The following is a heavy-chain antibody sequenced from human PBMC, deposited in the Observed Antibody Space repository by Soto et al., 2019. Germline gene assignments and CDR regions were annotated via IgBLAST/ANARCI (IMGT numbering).Heavy chain of an antibody. CDR2: ITGDGHRT. CDR3: AKRDYYDSATFSPLFES. J-gene: IGHJ4*02. CDR1: GFTFSGYA. Sequence: EVQLLESGGGLVQPGGSLRLSCTASGFTFSGYAMSWVRQSPGKELEWVAAITGDGHRTYYADSVEGRFTISIDNSKQNLFLQMNSLRTEDTAIYHCAKRDYYDSATFSPLFESWGQGVLVTVSS. D-gene: IGHD3-22*01. V-gene: IGHV3-23*01.